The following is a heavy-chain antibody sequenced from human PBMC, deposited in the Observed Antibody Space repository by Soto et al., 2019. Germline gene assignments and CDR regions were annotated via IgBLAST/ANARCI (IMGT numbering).Heavy chain of an antibody. CDR2: VLGDNGQI. J-gene: IGHJ6*02. V-gene: IGHV3-9*02. CDR3: VKDMAPGGADV. Sequence: GGSLRLSCAVSGTTSTDYGMHWVRQAPGKGLEWVSGVLGDNGQIGYADSVKGRYTSSRDNARHFLYLQMNSLTVEDTALYYCVKDMAPGGADVWGQGTAVTVS. D-gene: IGHD3-16*01. CDR1: GTTSTDYG.